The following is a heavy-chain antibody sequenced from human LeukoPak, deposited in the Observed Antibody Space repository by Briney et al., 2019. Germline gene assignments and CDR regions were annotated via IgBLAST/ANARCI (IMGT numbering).Heavy chain of an antibody. CDR3: ARVRCSSNSCFPDY. Sequence: QPGGSLRLSCAASGFTFSTYWMSWVRQAPGKGLEWVPNIKQDGSDKYYVDSVKGRFTISRDNAKNSLFLQMNSLRAEDTAVYYCARVRCSSNSCFPDYWGQGTLVTVSS. V-gene: IGHV3-7*01. CDR1: GFTFSTYW. D-gene: IGHD2-2*01. CDR2: IKQDGSDK. J-gene: IGHJ4*02.